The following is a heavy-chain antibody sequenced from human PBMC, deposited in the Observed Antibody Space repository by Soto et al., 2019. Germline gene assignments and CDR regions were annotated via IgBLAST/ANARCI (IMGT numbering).Heavy chain of an antibody. CDR2: ISGSGGST. CDR3: AKDPPHNQYCSSTSCYDFFDGY. D-gene: IGHD2-2*01. V-gene: IGHV3-23*01. Sequence: GGSLRLSCAASGFTFSSYAMSWFRQAPGKGLEWVSAISGSGGSTYYADSVKGRFTISRDNSKNTLYLQMNSLRAEDTAVYYCAKDPPHNQYCSSTSCYDFFDGYWGQGTLVTVSS. J-gene: IGHJ4*02. CDR1: GFTFSSYA.